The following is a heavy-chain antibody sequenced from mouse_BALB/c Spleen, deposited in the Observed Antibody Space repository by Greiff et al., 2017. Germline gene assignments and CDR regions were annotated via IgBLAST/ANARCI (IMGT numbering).Heavy chain of an antibody. Sequence: VQLQQSGAELVKPGASVKLSCTASGFNIKDTYMHWVKQRPEQGLEWIGRIDPANGNTKYDPKFQGKATITADTSSNTAYLQLSSLTSEDTAVYCCGRGYCRYEGGWLAYWGEGTLVTVSA. J-gene: IGHJ3*01. CDR1: GFNIKDTY. V-gene: IGHV14-3*02. D-gene: IGHD2-14*01. CDR2: IDPANGNT. CDR3: GRGYCRYEGGWLAY.